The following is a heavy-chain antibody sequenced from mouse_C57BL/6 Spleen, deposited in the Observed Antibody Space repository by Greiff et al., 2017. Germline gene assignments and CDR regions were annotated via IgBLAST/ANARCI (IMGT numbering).Heavy chain of an antibody. Sequence: EVQVVESGGGLVKPGGSLKLSCAASGFTFSSYAMSWVRQTPEKRLEWVATISDGGSYTYYPDNVKGRFTISRDNAKNNLYLQMSHLKSEDTAMYYCARGGAYSNYVGYAMDYWGQGTSVTVSA. CDR2: ISDGGSYT. J-gene: IGHJ4*01. D-gene: IGHD2-5*01. CDR1: GFTFSSYA. V-gene: IGHV5-4*01. CDR3: ARGGAYSNYVGYAMDY.